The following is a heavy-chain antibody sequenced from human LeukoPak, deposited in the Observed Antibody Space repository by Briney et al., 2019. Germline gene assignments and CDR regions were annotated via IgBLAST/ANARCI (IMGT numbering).Heavy chain of an antibody. Sequence: EASVKVSCKASGYTFTGYYMHWVRQAPGQGLEWMGWINPNSGGTNYAQKFQGRVTMTRDTSISTAYMELSRLRSDDTAVYYCARAKGGDFWNDYWGQGTLVTVSS. V-gene: IGHV1-2*02. CDR1: GYTFTGYY. CDR2: INPNSGGT. CDR3: ARAKGGDFWNDY. D-gene: IGHD3/OR15-3a*01. J-gene: IGHJ4*02.